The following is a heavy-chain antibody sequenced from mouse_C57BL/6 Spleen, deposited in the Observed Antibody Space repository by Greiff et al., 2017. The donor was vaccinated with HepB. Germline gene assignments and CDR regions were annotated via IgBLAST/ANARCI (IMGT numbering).Heavy chain of an antibody. D-gene: IGHD2-5*01. CDR2: IYPRSGNT. Sequence: QVQLQQSGAELARPGASVKLSCKASGYTFTSYGISWVKQRTGQGLEWIGEIYPRSGNTYYNEKFKGKATLTADKSSSTAYMELRSLTSEDSAVYFCARPSYSNLFAYWGQGTLVTVSA. V-gene: IGHV1-81*01. CDR3: ARPSYSNLFAY. CDR1: GYTFTSYG. J-gene: IGHJ3*01.